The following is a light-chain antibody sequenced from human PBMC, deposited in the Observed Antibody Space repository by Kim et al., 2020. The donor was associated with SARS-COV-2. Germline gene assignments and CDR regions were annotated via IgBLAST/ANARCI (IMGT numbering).Light chain of an antibody. Sequence: RVSISCSGSWSNIGTNTVNAYSHFQGAAPKLLIHTNSERPSGVPDRFSGSKSGTSASLAISDLQSDDEADYYCGSWDDSLNGHWEFGGGTKVTVL. J-gene: IGLJ3*02. CDR3: GSWDDSLNGHWE. CDR1: WSNIGTNT. V-gene: IGLV1-44*01. CDR2: TNS.